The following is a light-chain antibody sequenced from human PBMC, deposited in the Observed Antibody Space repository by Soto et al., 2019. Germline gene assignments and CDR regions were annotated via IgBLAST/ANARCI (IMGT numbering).Light chain of an antibody. V-gene: IGLV2-23*01. Sequence: QPVLTQPASVSGSPGQSITISCTGTSSDVGTYNLVSWYQQHPGKAPKLMIYEGSKRPSGVSNRFSGSKSGNTASLTISGLQADDEADYYCCSYAGSSTVVFGGGTKLTVL. CDR1: SSDVGTYNL. J-gene: IGLJ2*01. CDR3: CSYAGSSTVV. CDR2: EGS.